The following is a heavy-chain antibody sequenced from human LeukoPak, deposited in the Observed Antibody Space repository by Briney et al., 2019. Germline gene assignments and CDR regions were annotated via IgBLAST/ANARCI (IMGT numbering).Heavy chain of an antibody. Sequence: PGGSLRLSCAASGFTFSSYEMNWVRQAPGKGLEWVSYISSSGSTIYYADSVKGRFTISRDNAKNSLYLQMNSLRAEDTAVYYCARGFLDNPVDFWGQGTLVTVSS. CDR3: ARGFLDNPVDF. CDR2: ISSSGSTI. J-gene: IGHJ4*02. CDR1: GFTFSSYE. D-gene: IGHD3/OR15-3a*01. V-gene: IGHV3-48*03.